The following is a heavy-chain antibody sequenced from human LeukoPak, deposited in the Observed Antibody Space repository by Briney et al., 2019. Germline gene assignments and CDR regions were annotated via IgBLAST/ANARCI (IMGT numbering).Heavy chain of an antibody. V-gene: IGHV3-53*01. CDR1: GFTVSSNS. CDR3: ARRAGAYTHPYDY. J-gene: IGHJ4*02. CDR2: IYSAGSI. Sequence: PGGSLRLSCTVSGFTVSSNSMSWVRQAPGKGLEWVSFIYSAGSIYYSDSVKGRFTISIDNSKNTLYLQMNSLRAEDTAVYYCARRAGAYTHPYDYWGQGTLVTVPS. D-gene: IGHD3-16*01.